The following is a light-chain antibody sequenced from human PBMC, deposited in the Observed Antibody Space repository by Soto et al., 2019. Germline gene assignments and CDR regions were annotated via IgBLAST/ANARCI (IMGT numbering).Light chain of an antibody. CDR1: QNIRSR. J-gene: IGKJ4*01. Sequence: DFQMTQSPSTLSASVGDRVTITCRASQNIRSRSAWFQQKPGKAPKLLIYAASTLQSGVPSRFSGSVSGTDYTLTISSLQPEDVATYYCQKYNSAPLTFGGGTKVDIK. CDR2: AAS. CDR3: QKYNSAPLT. V-gene: IGKV1-27*01.